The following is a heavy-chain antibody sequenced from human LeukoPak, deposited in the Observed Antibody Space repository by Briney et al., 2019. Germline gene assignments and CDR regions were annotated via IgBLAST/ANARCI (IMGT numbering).Heavy chain of an antibody. CDR2: INHSGST. V-gene: IGHV4-34*01. CDR1: GGSFSGYY. CDR3: TRGRGYYYGSGSYLYYFDY. D-gene: IGHD3-10*01. Sequence: PSETLSLTCAVYGGSFSGYYWSWIRQPPGKGLEWIGEINHSGSTNYNPSLKSRVTISVDTSKNQFSLKLSSVTAADTAVSCCTRGRGYYYGSGSYLYYFDYWGQGTLVTVSS. J-gene: IGHJ4*02.